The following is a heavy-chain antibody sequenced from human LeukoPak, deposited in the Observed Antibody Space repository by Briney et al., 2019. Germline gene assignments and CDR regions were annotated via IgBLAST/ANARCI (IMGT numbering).Heavy chain of an antibody. V-gene: IGHV3-23*01. CDR1: GFTFSSYA. Sequence: GGSLRLSCAVSGFTFSSYAMTWVRQAPGKGLEWVSSITNSGRSTYYADSVKGRFTISRDNAKKTLYLQMNSLRAEDTAVYYCAREGYCSSTSCYTQGYYYYMDVWGKGTTVTVSS. D-gene: IGHD2-2*02. CDR3: AREGYCSSTSCYTQGYYYYMDV. J-gene: IGHJ6*03. CDR2: ITNSGRST.